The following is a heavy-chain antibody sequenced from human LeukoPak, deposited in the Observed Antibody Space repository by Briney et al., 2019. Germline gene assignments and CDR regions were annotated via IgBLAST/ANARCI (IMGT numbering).Heavy chain of an antibody. V-gene: IGHV3-23*01. J-gene: IGHJ6*02. CDR3: AKASLTYGMDV. Sequence: GGSLRLSCAASGFTFSSYAMTWVRQAPGKGLEWVSGISGSGASTFYADSVKGRLTISRDNSKNTLYLQMNSLRAEDTAVYYCAKASLTYGMDVWGQGTTVTVSS. CDR2: ISGSGAST. CDR1: GFTFSSYA.